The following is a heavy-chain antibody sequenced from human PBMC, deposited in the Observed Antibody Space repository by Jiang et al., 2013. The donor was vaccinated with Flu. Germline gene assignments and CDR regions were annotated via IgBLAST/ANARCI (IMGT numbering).Heavy chain of an antibody. J-gene: IGHJ4*02. CDR1: GYSFTGYN. CDR3: ARDYDFWSGVFDY. CDR2: INPNSGGT. D-gene: IGHD3-3*01. V-gene: IGHV1-2*02. Sequence: GAEVKKPGASVKVSCKASGYSFTGYNMHWVRQAPGQGLEWMGWINPNSGGTNYAQKFQGRVTMTRDTSISTAYMELSRLRSDDTAVYYCARDYDFWSGVFDYWGQGTLVTVSS.